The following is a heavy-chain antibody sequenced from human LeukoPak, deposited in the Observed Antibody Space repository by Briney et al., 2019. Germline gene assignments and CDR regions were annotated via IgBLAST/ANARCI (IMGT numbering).Heavy chain of an antibody. J-gene: IGHJ4*02. CDR1: GFTVSNNF. Sequence: GGSLRLSCAASGFTVSNNFMSWVRQAPGKGLEWVSVIYDGGYARYAASVKGRFIISRDSSKNTLYLQMNSLRAEDTAVYYCARTRTGSNVVVYWGQETLVTVSS. CDR3: ARTRTGSNVVVY. V-gene: IGHV3-53*01. D-gene: IGHD3/OR15-3a*01. CDR2: IYDGGYA.